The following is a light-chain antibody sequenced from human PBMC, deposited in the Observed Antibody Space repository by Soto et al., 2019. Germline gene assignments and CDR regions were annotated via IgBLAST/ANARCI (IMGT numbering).Light chain of an antibody. Sequence: EIVMTQSPATLSVSPGERATLSCRASQSVRSNLAWYQQKPGQAPRLLIYGASTRATGIPARFSGSGSGTEFTFTISSLQSEDFAVYFCQQRDDLYTFGQGTKLQIK. J-gene: IGKJ2*01. V-gene: IGKV3-15*01. CDR3: QQRDDLYT. CDR2: GAS. CDR1: QSVRSN.